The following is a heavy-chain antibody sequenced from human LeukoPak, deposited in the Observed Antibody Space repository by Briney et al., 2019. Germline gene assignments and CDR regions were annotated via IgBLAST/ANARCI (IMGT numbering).Heavy chain of an antibody. J-gene: IGHJ4*02. CDR3: ARVGPTSRAFDY. V-gene: IGHV4-59*01. D-gene: IGHD1-26*01. CDR2: IYSRGST. CDR1: GVSFSSYY. Sequence: SESLSLTCTASGVSFSSYYWTWIRQPPGKGLEWVGYIYSRGSTYYNPSLKSRVTISVDTSENQFSLNLSSVTAADTAVYYCARVGPTSRAFDYWGEGTLVTVSS.